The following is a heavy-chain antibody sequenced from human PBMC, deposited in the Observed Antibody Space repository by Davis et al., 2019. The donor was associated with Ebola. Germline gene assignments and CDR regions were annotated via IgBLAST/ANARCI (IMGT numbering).Heavy chain of an antibody. CDR3: ATELNGDAFDV. D-gene: IGHD1-1*01. CDR1: GFTFTSYT. CDR2: IKQDGSKK. J-gene: IGHJ3*01. Sequence: PGGSLRLSCAASGFTFTSYTMYWVRQAPGKGLEWVANIKQDGSKKNYVDSVKDRFTISRDNAKNSLFRQMNNLRADDTAVYYCATELNGDAFDVWGRGTMVTVSS. V-gene: IGHV3-7*03.